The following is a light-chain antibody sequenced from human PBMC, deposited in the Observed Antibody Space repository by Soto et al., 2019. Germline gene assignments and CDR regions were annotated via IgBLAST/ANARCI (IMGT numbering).Light chain of an antibody. J-gene: IGLJ2*01. CDR2: DTS. CDR1: TGPVTSGHY. CDR3: LQSYSDVVV. Sequence: QAVVTQEPSLTVSPGGTVILTCGSSTGPVTSGHYAFWFQQKPGQAPRTLIYDTSNKHSWTPGRFSGSLIGGKAALTLSGAQPEDEAEYYCLQSYSDVVVFGGGTKVTVL. V-gene: IGLV7-46*01.